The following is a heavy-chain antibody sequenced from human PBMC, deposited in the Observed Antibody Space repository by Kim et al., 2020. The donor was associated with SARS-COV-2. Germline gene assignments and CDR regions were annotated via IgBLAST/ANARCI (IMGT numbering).Heavy chain of an antibody. CDR3: ATVRRYSTGWIYYFDY. D-gene: IGHD6-19*01. CDR1: GFTFSTCA. J-gene: IGHJ4*01. V-gene: IGHV3-23*01. Sequence: GGSLRLSCAASGFTFSTCAMSWVRQAPGKGLEWVSIISGGGETTYYAESVKGRFSISRDNPRGTLYLQMNSLRAEDTAVYHCATVRRYSTGWIYYFDYWGRGTLVTVSS. CDR2: ISGGGETT.